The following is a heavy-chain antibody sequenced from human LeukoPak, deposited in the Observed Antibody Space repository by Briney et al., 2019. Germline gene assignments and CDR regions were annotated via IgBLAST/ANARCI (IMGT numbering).Heavy chain of an antibody. D-gene: IGHD1-26*01. J-gene: IGHJ5*02. V-gene: IGHV4-31*03. CDR2: IYYNRST. CDR3: ARGDPNNWFEP. Sequence: SETLSLTCTVSGVSISSGDYYWIWIRQHPGKGLESIGYIYYNRSTFYKPSLKSRVTISVDKSKNQYSLKLSSVTAAQTDVYYCARGDPNNWFEPWRQGTLVSVSS. CDR1: GVSISSGDYY.